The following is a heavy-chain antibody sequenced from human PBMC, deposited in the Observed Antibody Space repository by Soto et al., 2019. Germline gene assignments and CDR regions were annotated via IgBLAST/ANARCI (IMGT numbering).Heavy chain of an antibody. CDR2: IYYSGST. D-gene: IGHD7-27*01. CDR1: GGSISSGGYY. V-gene: IGHV4-31*03. J-gene: IGHJ4*02. CDR3: ARDPGTGDGAFYFDS. Sequence: QVQLQESGPGLVKPSQTLSLTCTVSGGSISSGGYYWSWIRQHPGKGLEWIGYIYYSGSTDYIPSLKSRVTISVDTYKNQFSLSLRSVTAADTAVYFCARDPGTGDGAFYFDSWGQGTLVTVSS.